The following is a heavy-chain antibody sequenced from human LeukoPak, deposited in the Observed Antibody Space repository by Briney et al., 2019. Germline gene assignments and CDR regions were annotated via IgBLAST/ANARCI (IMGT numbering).Heavy chain of an antibody. CDR1: GFTFSTYD. V-gene: IGHV3-13*04. CDR2: INPAGDT. Sequence: GGSLRLSCSASGFTFSTYDMHWVRQAPGKGLEWVSGINPAGDTYYPGSVKGRFTISREDAKNSFYLQMNSLRAGDTAVYYCARGDCTGGSCSSMDVWGQGTTVTVSS. D-gene: IGHD2-15*01. CDR3: ARGDCTGGSCSSMDV. J-gene: IGHJ6*02.